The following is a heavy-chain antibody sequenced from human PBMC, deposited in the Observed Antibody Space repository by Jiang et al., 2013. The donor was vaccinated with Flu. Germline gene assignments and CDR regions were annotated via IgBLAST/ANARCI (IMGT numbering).Heavy chain of an antibody. Sequence: PGLVKPSETLSLTCTVSGGSISSYYWSWIRQPPGKGLEWIGYIYYSGSTNYNPSLKSRVTISVDTSKNQFSLKLSSVTAADTAVYYCARAGTAAGHRPRIRANWFDPWGQGTLVTVSS. CDR1: GGSISSYY. J-gene: IGHJ5*02. CDR3: ARAGTAAGHRPRIRANWFDP. CDR2: IYYSGST. D-gene: IGHD6-13*01. V-gene: IGHV4-59*01.